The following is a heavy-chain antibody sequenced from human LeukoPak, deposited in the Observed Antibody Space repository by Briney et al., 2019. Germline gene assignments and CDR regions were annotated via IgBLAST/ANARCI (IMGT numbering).Heavy chain of an antibody. CDR3: ASFGVPKGFDY. Sequence: GASVKVSCKASGGTFSNYAISWVRQAPGQGLEWMGGIIPIFGTANYAQKFQGRVTITTDESTSTAYMELSSLRSEDTAVYYCASFGVPKGFDYWGQGTLVTASS. J-gene: IGHJ4*02. V-gene: IGHV1-69*05. CDR1: GGTFSNYA. CDR2: IIPIFGTA. D-gene: IGHD3-3*01.